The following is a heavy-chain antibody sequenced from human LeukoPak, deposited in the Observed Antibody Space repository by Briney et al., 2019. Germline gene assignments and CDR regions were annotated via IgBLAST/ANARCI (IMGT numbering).Heavy chain of an antibody. D-gene: IGHD3-22*01. J-gene: IGHJ4*02. CDR3: ARHYHDSSGSYNVY. CDR1: GGSISSYY. V-gene: IGHV4-59*08. CDR2: IHCSGST. Sequence: SETLSLTCTVSGGSISSYYWTWIRQPPGKGLEWIGYIHCSGSTNYNPSLMSRVTISLDTSMNQFSLKVSSVTAADTAVYYCARHYHDSSGSYNVYWGQGTLVTVSS.